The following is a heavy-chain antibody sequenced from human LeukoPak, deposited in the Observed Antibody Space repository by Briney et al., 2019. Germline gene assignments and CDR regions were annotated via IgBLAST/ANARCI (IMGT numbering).Heavy chain of an antibody. CDR3: ARVRSSKAYYYYYYMDV. V-gene: IGHV4-34*01. CDR1: GFTFSSYA. CDR2: INHSGST. J-gene: IGHJ6*03. D-gene: IGHD2-2*01. Sequence: PGGSLRLSCAASGFTFSSYAMHWVRQAPGKGLEWIGEINHSGSTNYNPSLKSRVTISVDTSKNQFSLKLSSVTAADTAVYYCARVRSSKAYYYYYYMDVWGKGTTVTVSS.